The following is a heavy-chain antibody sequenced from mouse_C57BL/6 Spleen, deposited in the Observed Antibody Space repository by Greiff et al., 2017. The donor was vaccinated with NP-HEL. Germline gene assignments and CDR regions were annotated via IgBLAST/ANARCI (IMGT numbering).Heavy chain of an antibody. CDR2: IWGGGST. D-gene: IGHD2-4*01. J-gene: IGHJ4*01. V-gene: IGHV2-9*01. Sequence: QVQLKESGPGLVAPSQSLSLTCTVSGFSLTSYGVDWVRQPPGQGLEWLGVIWGGGSTNSHSALMSRLSIITDNSKSHVLLKMNSRQTDDTAMYYCAKHDDYDDAMDYWGQGTSVTVSS. CDR3: AKHDDYDDAMDY. CDR1: GFSLTSYG.